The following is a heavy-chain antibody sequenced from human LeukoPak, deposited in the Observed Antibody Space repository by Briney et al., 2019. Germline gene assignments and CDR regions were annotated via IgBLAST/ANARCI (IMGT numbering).Heavy chain of an antibody. V-gene: IGHV4-39*07. J-gene: IGHJ4*02. CDR1: GGSISSSSYY. CDR2: IYYSGST. Sequence: SETLSLTCTVSGGSISSSSYYWGWIRQPPGKGLEWIGSIYYSGSTNYNPSLKSRVTISVDTSKNQFSLKLSSVTAADTAVYYCARGEVKPQYSGYDYGPIDYWGQGTLVTVSS. CDR3: ARGEVKPQYSGYDYGPIDY. D-gene: IGHD5-12*01.